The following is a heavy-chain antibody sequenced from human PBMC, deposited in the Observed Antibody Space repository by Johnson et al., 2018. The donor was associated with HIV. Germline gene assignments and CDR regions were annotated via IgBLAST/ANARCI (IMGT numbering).Heavy chain of an antibody. CDR3: ARDGAYSYFAFDM. CDR2: IRFDASDS. V-gene: IGHV3-30*02. Sequence: QVQLVESGGGVVQPGGSLRLSCAASGFPFSTYGMHWVRQAPGKGLEWVAFIRFDASDSYYSASVEGRFTISRDNSKNTVYLQMNSLRAEDTALYYCARDGAYSYFAFDMWGQGTMVTVSS. CDR1: GFPFSTYG. D-gene: IGHD5-18*01. J-gene: IGHJ3*02.